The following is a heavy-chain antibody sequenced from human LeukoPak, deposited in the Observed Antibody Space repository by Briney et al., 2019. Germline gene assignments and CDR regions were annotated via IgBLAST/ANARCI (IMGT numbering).Heavy chain of an antibody. CDR2: IHPHGRYA. J-gene: IGHJ4*02. V-gene: IGHV3-74*03. CDR1: GFAFSDYF. Sequence: GGSLRLSCAASGFAFSDYFMHWARQSPEKGLVWVSDIHPHGRYAAYADSVRGRFTISRDDAKNTLYLQMNSLTSEDTAVYYCVRGTNDWKGLDYWGQGTLVTASS. D-gene: IGHD1-1*01. CDR3: VRGTNDWKGLDY.